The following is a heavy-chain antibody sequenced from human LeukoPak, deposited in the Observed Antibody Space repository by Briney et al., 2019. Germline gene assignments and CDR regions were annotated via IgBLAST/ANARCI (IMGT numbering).Heavy chain of an antibody. Sequence: SETLSLTCTVSGDSISSGDYYWSWIRQPAGKGLEWIGRISSSGSTNYNPSLKSRVTISVDTSKNQFSLKLSSVTAADTAVYYCARGYGGIYYYYMDVWGKGTTVTVSS. J-gene: IGHJ6*03. CDR1: GDSISSGDYY. D-gene: IGHD3-16*01. V-gene: IGHV4-61*02. CDR3: ARGYGGIYYYYMDV. CDR2: ISSSGST.